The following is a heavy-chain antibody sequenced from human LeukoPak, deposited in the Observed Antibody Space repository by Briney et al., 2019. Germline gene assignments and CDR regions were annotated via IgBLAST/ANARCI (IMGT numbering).Heavy chain of an antibody. V-gene: IGHV3-23*01. D-gene: IGHD2-8*01. CDR1: GFTFSDYY. CDR3: AKTEVYYFDY. Sequence: PGGSLRLSCAASGFTFSDYYMSWIRQAPGKGLEWVSAISGSGGSTYYADSVKGRFTISRDNSKNTLYLQMNSLRAEDTAVYYCAKTEVYYFDYWGQGTLVTVSS. CDR2: ISGSGGST. J-gene: IGHJ4*02.